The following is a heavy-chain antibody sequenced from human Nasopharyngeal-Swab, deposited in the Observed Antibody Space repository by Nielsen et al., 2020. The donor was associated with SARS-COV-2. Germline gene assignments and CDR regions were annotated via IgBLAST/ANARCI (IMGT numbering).Heavy chain of an antibody. J-gene: IGHJ3*02. Sequence: GESLKISCAASGITFSTYAMHWVRQAPGKGLEWVTFIWYDGSNKEYAAAVKGRFTISRDNSKNTVFLQMNSLRVEDTAVYYCATDAPGSGFALDTWGQGTMVTVLS. D-gene: IGHD3-22*01. V-gene: IGHV3-30*02. CDR3: ATDAPGSGFALDT. CDR1: GITFSTYA. CDR2: IWYDGSNK.